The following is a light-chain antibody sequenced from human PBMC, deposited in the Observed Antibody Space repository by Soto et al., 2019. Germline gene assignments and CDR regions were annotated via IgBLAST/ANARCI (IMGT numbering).Light chain of an antibody. J-gene: IGKJ1*01. CDR2: GAS. CDR3: QQYAASTET. V-gene: IGKV3-20*01. Sequence: EFVLTQSPDTLSLSPGERAILSCRASQSVTTYLAWYQQKPGQAPRLVIYGASTRATGIPDRFSGGGSGTEFSLTIRRLDPEDFAVYYCQQYAASTETFGQGTKVEVK. CDR1: QSVTTY.